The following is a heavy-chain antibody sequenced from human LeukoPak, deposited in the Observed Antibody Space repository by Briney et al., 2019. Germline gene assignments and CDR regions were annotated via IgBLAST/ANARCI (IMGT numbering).Heavy chain of an antibody. D-gene: IGHD5-12*01. V-gene: IGHV3-64D*06. CDR2: ISSNGGSK. J-gene: IGHJ4*02. CDR1: GFTFSSYA. CDR3: ASPYSGYDYNFDY. Sequence: GGSLRLSCSASGFTFSSYAMHWVRGAPGKGLEYVSSISSNGGSKYYADSVKGRFTISRDNSKNTLFLQMSSVRAEDTAVYYCASPYSGYDYNFDYWGQGTLVTVSS.